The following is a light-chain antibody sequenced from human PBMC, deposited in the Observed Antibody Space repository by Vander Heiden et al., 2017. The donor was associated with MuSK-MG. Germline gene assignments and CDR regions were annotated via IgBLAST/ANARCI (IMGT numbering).Light chain of an antibody. V-gene: IGKV1-27*01. CDR3: QKYNTAPYT. Sequence: DIQMTQSPSSLSASVGDRVTITCRASQGISNYLAWYQQKPGKVPKLLIYAASTLQSRVPSPFRRSASGRDFTLTIRILHPEAVATYYCQKYNTAPYTFSQGTKLEIK. J-gene: IGKJ2*01. CDR1: QGISNY. CDR2: AAS.